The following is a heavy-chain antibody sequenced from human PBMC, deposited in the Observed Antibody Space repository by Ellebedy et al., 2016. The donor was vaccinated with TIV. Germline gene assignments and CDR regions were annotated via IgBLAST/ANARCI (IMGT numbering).Heavy chain of an antibody. V-gene: IGHV3-30-3*01. CDR3: ARDRDSSGYYSTEGNFDY. CDR1: GFTFSSYA. CDR2: ISYDGSNK. J-gene: IGHJ4*02. Sequence: GESLKISXAASGFTFSSYAMHWVRQAPGKGLEWVAVISYDGSNKYYADSVKGRFTISRDNSKNTLYLQMNSLRAEDTAVYYCARDRDSSGYYSTEGNFDYWGQGTLVTVSS. D-gene: IGHD3-22*01.